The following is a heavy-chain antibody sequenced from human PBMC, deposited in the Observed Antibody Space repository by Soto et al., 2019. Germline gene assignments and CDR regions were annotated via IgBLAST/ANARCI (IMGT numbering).Heavy chain of an antibody. V-gene: IGHV3-23*01. CDR3: ANEVSLITFGGVLNHDY. CDR1: GFTFSSYA. CDR2: ISGSGGST. J-gene: IGHJ4*02. D-gene: IGHD3-16*01. Sequence: GGSLRLSCAASGFTFSSYAMSWVRQAPGKGLEWVSAISGSGGSTYYADYVKGRFTISRDNSKITLYLQMNSLRAEDTAVYYCANEVSLITFGGVLNHDYWGQGTLVTVSS.